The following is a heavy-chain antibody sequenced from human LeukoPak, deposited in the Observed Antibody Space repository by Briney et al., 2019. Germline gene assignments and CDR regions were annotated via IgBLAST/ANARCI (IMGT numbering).Heavy chain of an antibody. V-gene: IGHV3-48*03. J-gene: IGHJ6*04. Sequence: GGSLRLSCAASGFTFNNFAMSWVRQAPGKGLEWVSYISSSGSTIYYADSVKGRFTISRDNAKNSLYLQMNSLRAEDTAVYYCAELGITMIGGVWGKGTTVTISS. D-gene: IGHD3-10*02. CDR3: AELGITMIGGV. CDR2: ISSSGSTI. CDR1: GFTFNNFA.